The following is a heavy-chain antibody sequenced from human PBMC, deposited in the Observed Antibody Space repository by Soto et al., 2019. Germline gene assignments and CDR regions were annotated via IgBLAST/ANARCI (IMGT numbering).Heavy chain of an antibody. CDR1: GFTFSSYA. Sequence: PGGSLRLSCEASGFTFSSYAMGWVRQAPGKGQEWVSTISASSHDTYYADSVKGRFTISRDNSKNTLYVQMNSLRAEDTAIYYCAKFRITMVRGVTIDSWGQGTLVTVSS. CDR2: ISASSHDT. CDR3: AKFRITMVRGVTIDS. D-gene: IGHD3-10*01. J-gene: IGHJ4*02. V-gene: IGHV3-23*01.